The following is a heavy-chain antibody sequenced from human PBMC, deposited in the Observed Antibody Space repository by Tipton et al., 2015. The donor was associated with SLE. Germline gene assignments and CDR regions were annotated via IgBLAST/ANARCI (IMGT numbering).Heavy chain of an antibody. J-gene: IGHJ2*01. CDR2: VYYGGST. D-gene: IGHD4-17*01. Sequence: TLSLTCTVSGGYISRSSNFWGWVRQPPGKGLEWIGYVYYGGSTKYNPSLKSRVTISVDTSKNQFSLKLTSVTAADTAVYYCAKGRDGDAYWYFDLWGRGTLVTVSS. CDR3: AKGRDGDAYWYFDL. V-gene: IGHV4-61*05. CDR1: GGYISRSSNF.